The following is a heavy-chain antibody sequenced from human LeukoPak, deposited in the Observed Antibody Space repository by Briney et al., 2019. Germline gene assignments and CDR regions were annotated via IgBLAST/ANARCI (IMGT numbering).Heavy chain of an antibody. Sequence: SETLSLTCAVSGTSITYSGYTWNWIRQPPGKGLEWIGYIYYSGTTFYNPSLKSRVTMSLESAKNQLSLKLRSVTAADTAVYYCARGHWEQDTSTYAYWGQGSLVTVPS. J-gene: IGHJ4*02. CDR2: IYYSGTT. D-gene: IGHD1-26*01. CDR3: ARGHWEQDTSTYAY. CDR1: GTSITYSGYT. V-gene: IGHV4-30-4*07.